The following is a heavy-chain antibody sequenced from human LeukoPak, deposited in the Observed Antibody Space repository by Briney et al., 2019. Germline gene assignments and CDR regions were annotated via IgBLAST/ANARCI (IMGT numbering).Heavy chain of an antibody. D-gene: IGHD4-11*01. Sequence: IYLYVCSTVYAHSVKGRLNISRDNAKNSLYLQMNSLRAEDTALYYCARGLGYSNANWFDPWGQGTLVTVSS. CDR2: IYLYVCST. CDR3: ARGLGYSNANWFDP. J-gene: IGHJ5*02. V-gene: IGHV3-20*03.